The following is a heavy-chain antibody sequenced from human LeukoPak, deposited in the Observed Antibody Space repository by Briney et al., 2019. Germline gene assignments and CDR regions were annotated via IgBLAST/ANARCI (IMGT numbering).Heavy chain of an antibody. J-gene: IGHJ4*02. CDR1: GFTFSSYA. D-gene: IGHD6-19*01. V-gene: IGHV3-64*01. CDR3: ARVASYSSGWYDY. Sequence: GGSLRLSCAASGFTFSSYAMHWVRQAPGKGLEYVSAISSNGGSTYYANSVKGRFTISRDNSKNTLYLQMGSLRAEDTAVYYCARVASYSSGWYDYWGQGTLVTVSS. CDR2: ISSNGGST.